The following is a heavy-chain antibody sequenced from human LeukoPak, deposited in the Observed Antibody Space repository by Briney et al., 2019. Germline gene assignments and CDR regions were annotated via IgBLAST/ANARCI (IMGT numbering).Heavy chain of an antibody. V-gene: IGHV4-4*07. CDR1: GDSISTYY. D-gene: IGHD5-18*01. CDR3: ARAAEWMVTYYYYYYYMDV. CDR2: IYTSGST. J-gene: IGHJ6*03. Sequence: SETLSLTCTVSGDSISTYYWGWIRQPAGKRLEWIGRIYTSGSTNYNPSLESRVTMSVDTSKNQFSLNLSSVTAADTAVYYCARAAEWMVTYYYYYYYMDVWGKGTTVTVSS.